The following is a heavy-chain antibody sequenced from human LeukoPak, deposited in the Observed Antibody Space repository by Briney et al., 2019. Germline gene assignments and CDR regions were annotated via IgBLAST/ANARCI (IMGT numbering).Heavy chain of an antibody. CDR3: ARLRDDVTKFDS. CDR1: GFTFSNYW. D-gene: IGHD2-8*01. J-gene: IGHJ4*02. V-gene: IGHV3-7*01. Sequence: GGSLRLSCAGSGFTFSNYWMSWVRQAPGKGLEWVASINQYKSRIHSVESVKGRFTISRDNAKNSLFLQMNSLRVEDTAVYYCARLRDDVTKFDSWGQGTLVTVSS. CDR2: INQYKSRI.